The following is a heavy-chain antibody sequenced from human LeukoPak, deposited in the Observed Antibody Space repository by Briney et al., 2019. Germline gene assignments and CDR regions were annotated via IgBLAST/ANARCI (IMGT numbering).Heavy chain of an antibody. CDR2: IYYSGST. D-gene: IGHD6-19*01. CDR3: ARDRGGRSSGFLDY. CDR1: GGSISSYY. Sequence: SETLSLTCTVSGGSISSYYWSWIRQPPGKGLEWIGYIYYSGSTNYNPSLKSRATISVDTSKNQFSLKLSSVTAADTAVYYCARDRGGRSSGFLDYWGQGTLVTVSS. V-gene: IGHV4-59*01. J-gene: IGHJ4*02.